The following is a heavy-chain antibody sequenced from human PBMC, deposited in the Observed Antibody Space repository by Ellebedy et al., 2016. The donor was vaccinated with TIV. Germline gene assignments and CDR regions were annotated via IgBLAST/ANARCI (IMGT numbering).Heavy chain of an antibody. Sequence: ASVKVSCKASGYTFTGYYMHWVRQAPGQGLEWMGWINPNSGGTNYAQKFQGRVTMTRDTSISTAYMELSRLRSDDTAVYYCARDRSILWFGEPLGYWGQGTLVTVSS. CDR1: GYTFTGYY. CDR3: ARDRSILWFGEPLGY. D-gene: IGHD3-10*01. J-gene: IGHJ4*02. V-gene: IGHV1-2*02. CDR2: INPNSGGT.